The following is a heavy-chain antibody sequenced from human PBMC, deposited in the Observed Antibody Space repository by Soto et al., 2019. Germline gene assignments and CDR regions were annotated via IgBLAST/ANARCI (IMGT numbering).Heavy chain of an antibody. J-gene: IGHJ4*02. CDR3: AREYYGLLTGYYTDY. V-gene: IGHV3-74*01. D-gene: IGHD3-9*01. Sequence: VQLVESGGDLVQRGGSLRLSCAASGFPFSSYWMHWVRHTPGKGLDWVARISGDGVTTYYADSVTGRFTVSRDNAKNTLSLQLSRLRAEDTAVYYCAREYYGLLTGYYTDYWGQGTLVSVSS. CDR2: ISGDGVTT. CDR1: GFPFSSYW.